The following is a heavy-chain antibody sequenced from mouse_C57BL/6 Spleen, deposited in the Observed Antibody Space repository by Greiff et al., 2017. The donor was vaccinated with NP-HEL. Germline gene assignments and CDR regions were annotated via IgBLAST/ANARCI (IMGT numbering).Heavy chain of an antibody. CDR1: GFTFSDYG. CDR2: ISSGSRTI. CDR3: ARRGVTTGLYYAMDY. D-gene: IGHD2-2*01. Sequence: EVQVVESGGGLVKPGGSLKLSCAASGFTFSDYGMHWVRQAPEKGLEWVAYISSGSRTIYYADPEQGRFTISRDNAKNTLFLQMTSLRSEDTAMYYCARRGVTTGLYYAMDYWGQGTSVTVSS. V-gene: IGHV5-17*01. J-gene: IGHJ4*01.